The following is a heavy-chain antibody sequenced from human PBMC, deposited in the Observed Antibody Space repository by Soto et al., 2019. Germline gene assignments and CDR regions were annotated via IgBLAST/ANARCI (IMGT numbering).Heavy chain of an antibody. CDR3: ASTVQTIYYDSSGSRGYAFDI. D-gene: IGHD3-22*01. CDR2: INPSGGST. CDR1: GYTFTSYY. V-gene: IGHV1-46*01. J-gene: IGHJ3*02. Sequence: ASVKVSCKASGYTFTSYYMHWVRQAPGQGLEWMGTINPSGGSTSYAQKFQGRVTMTRDTSTSTVYMELSSLRSEDTAVYYCASTVQTIYYDSSGSRGYAFDIWGQGTMVTVSS.